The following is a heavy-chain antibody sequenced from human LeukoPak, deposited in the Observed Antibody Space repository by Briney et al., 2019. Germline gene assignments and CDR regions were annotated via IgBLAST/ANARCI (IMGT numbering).Heavy chain of an antibody. CDR2: ISSSGSTI. J-gene: IGHJ5*02. V-gene: IGHV3-11*01. Sequence: GGSLRLSCAASGFTFSDYYMSWIRQAPGKGLEWVSYISSSGSTIYYADSVKGRFTISRDNSKNTLYLQMNSLRAEDTAVYYCANGRRSYDILTGSPLNWFDPWGQGTLVTVSS. D-gene: IGHD3-9*01. CDR3: ANGRRSYDILTGSPLNWFDP. CDR1: GFTFSDYY.